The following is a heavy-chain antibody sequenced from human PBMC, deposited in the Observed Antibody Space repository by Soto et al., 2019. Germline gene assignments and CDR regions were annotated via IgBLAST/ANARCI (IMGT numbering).Heavy chain of an antibody. V-gene: IGHV4-59*08. D-gene: IGHD3-3*01. CDR1: GGSMNTYY. J-gene: IGHJ4*02. Sequence: TLSLTCTVSGGSMNTYYWSWIRQPPGKGLEWIGYIYYSGNTYYNRSLKSRVTISVDTSKNQSSLNLSSVTAADTAVYYCARHRGDAPSRFLEWLSPLDQWGQGILVTVSS. CDR2: IYYSGNT. CDR3: ARHRGDAPSRFLEWLSPLDQ.